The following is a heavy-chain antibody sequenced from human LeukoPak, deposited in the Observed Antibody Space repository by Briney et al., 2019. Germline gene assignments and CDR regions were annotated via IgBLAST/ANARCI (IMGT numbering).Heavy chain of an antibody. Sequence: GGSLRLSCAASGFTISTYWMSWVRQAPGKGLEWVANINQDGSEEYYVDSVRGRLTISRDNAENSLYLQMNSLRTEDTAVYYCARDITGDHNVNYFYYTDVWGKGTTVTVSS. D-gene: IGHD1-20*01. J-gene: IGHJ6*03. CDR3: ARDITGDHNVNYFYYTDV. CDR2: INQDGSEE. CDR1: GFTISTYW. V-gene: IGHV3-7*01.